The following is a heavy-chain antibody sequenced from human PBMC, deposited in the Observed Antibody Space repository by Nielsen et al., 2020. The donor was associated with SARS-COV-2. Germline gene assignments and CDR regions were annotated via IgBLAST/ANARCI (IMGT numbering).Heavy chain of an antibody. Sequence: ASVKVSCKASGYTFTSYGISWVRQAPGQGLEWMGWISAYNGNTNYAQKLQGRVTMTTDTSTGTAYMELRSLRYDDTAVYYCARVVPTEDDYDLWSGYYYYMDVWGKGTTVTVSS. J-gene: IGHJ6*03. V-gene: IGHV1-18*04. CDR1: GYTFTSYG. CDR2: ISAYNGNT. D-gene: IGHD3-3*01. CDR3: ARVVPTEDDYDLWSGYYYYMDV.